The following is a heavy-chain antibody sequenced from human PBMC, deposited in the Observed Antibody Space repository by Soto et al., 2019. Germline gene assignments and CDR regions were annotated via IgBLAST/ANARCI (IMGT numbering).Heavy chain of an antibody. D-gene: IGHD3-22*01. Sequence: GASVKVSCKASGGTFSSYAISWVRQAPGQGLEWMGGIIPIFGTANYAQKFQGRVTITADKSTSTAYMELSSLRSEDTAVYYCASSESKDYYDSSGYYFAFDYWGQGTLVTAPQ. CDR2: IIPIFGTA. CDR1: GGTFSSYA. V-gene: IGHV1-69*06. J-gene: IGHJ4*02. CDR3: ASSESKDYYDSSGYYFAFDY.